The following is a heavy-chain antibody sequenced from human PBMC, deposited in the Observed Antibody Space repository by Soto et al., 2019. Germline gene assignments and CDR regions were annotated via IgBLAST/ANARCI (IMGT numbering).Heavy chain of an antibody. J-gene: IGHJ4*02. V-gene: IGHV3-30*18. Sequence: GGSLRLSCAASGFTFSSYGMHWVRQAPGKGLEWVAVISYDGSNKYYADSVKGRFTISRDNSKNTLYLQMNSLRAEDTAVYYCAKVRRYYYDSSGYYRPHFDYWGQGTLVTV. D-gene: IGHD3-22*01. CDR2: ISYDGSNK. CDR3: AKVRRYYYDSSGYYRPHFDY. CDR1: GFTFSSYG.